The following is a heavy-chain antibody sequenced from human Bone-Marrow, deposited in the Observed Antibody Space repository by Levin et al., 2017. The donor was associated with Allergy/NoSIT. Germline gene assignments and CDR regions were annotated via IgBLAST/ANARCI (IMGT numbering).Heavy chain of an antibody. V-gene: IGHV3-30*18. CDR3: AKDMYYYDSSGYHDAFDI. Sequence: LSLTCAASGFTFSSYGMHWVRQAPGKGLEWVAVISYDGSNKYYADSVKGRFTISRDNSKNTLYLQMNSLRAEDTAVYYCAKDMYYYDSSGYHDAFDIWGQGTMVTVSS. CDR1: GFTFSSYG. CDR2: ISYDGSNK. J-gene: IGHJ3*02. D-gene: IGHD3-22*01.